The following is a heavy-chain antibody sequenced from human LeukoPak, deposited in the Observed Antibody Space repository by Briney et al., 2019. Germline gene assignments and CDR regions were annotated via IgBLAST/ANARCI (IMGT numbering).Heavy chain of an antibody. Sequence: ASVKVSCKASGGTFSKYTISWVRQRPGQGLEWMGGITPLFGTANYAQKFQGRVTITADESTSTAYMELSSLRSEDTAVYYCASALVYYDSSGYYPFTDYWGQGTLVTVSS. CDR2: ITPLFGTA. CDR3: ASALVYYDSSGYYPFTDY. D-gene: IGHD3-22*01. J-gene: IGHJ4*02. V-gene: IGHV1-69*01. CDR1: GGTFSKYT.